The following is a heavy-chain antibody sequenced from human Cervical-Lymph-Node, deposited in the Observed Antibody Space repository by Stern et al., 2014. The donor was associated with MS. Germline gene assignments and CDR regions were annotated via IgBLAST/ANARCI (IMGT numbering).Heavy chain of an antibody. CDR1: GGTFSSYA. CDR3: ARPTHPDSSGRRPLDAFDI. V-gene: IGHV1-69*01. J-gene: IGHJ3*02. D-gene: IGHD3-22*01. CDR2: IIPIFGTA. Sequence: VQLVESGAEVKKPGSSVKVSCKASGGTFSSYAISWVRQAPGQGLEWMGGIIPIFGTANYAQKFQGRVTITADESTSTAYMELSSLRSEDTAVYYCARPTHPDSSGRRPLDAFDIWGQGTMVTVSS.